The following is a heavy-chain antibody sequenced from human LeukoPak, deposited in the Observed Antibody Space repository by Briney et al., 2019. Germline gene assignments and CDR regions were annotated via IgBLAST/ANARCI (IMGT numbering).Heavy chain of an antibody. CDR3: ANYDFWSGYSSYYMDV. J-gene: IGHJ6*03. V-gene: IGHV3-30*02. CDR2: IRHDGSTK. Sequence: GGSLRLFCAASGFTFSSYGMHWVRQAPGKGLEWVAFIRHDGSTKYYADSVKGRFTISRDNSKNTLYLQMNSLRAEDTAVYYCANYDFWSGYSSYYMDVWAKGPRSPSP. CDR1: GFTFSSYG. D-gene: IGHD3-3*01.